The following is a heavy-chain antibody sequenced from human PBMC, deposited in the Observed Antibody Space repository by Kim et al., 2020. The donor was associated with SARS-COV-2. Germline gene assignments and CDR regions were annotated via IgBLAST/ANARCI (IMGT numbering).Heavy chain of an antibody. CDR2: INAGNGNT. J-gene: IGHJ4*02. CDR1: GYTFTSYA. D-gene: IGHD3-22*01. Sequence: ASVKVSCKASGYTFTSYAMHWVRQAPGQRLEWMGWINAGNGNTKYSQKFQGRVTITRDTSASTAYMELSSLGSEDTAVYYCARLYYYDSIPDYWGQGTLVTVAS. CDR3: ARLYYYDSIPDY. V-gene: IGHV1-3*01.